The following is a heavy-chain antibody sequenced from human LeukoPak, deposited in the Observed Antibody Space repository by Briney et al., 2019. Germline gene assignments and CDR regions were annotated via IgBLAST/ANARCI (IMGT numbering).Heavy chain of an antibody. V-gene: IGHV3-23*01. Sequence: GGSLRLSCAASGFTFSSYAMSWVRQAPGKGLEWVSAISGSGGSTYYADSVKGRFTISRDNSKNTLYLQMSSLRAEDTAVYYCAKEPDSGYDSQRLYYFDYWGQGTLVTVSS. CDR3: AKEPDSGYDSQRLYYFDY. CDR1: GFTFSSYA. CDR2: ISGSGGST. J-gene: IGHJ4*02. D-gene: IGHD5-12*01.